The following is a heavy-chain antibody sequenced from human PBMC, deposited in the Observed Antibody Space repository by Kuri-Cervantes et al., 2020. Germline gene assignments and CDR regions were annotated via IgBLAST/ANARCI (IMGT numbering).Heavy chain of an antibody. CDR3: ARDRLRTMSGPGY. CDR2: INPNSGGT. V-gene: IGHV1-2*04. D-gene: IGHD3-22*01. J-gene: IGHJ4*02. Sequence: ASVKVSCKASGYTFTGYYMHWVRQAPGQGLEWMGWINPNSGGTNYAQKFQGWVTMTRDTSISTAYMELSRLRSDDTAVYYCARDRLRTMSGPGYWGQGTLVTVSS. CDR1: GYTFTGYY.